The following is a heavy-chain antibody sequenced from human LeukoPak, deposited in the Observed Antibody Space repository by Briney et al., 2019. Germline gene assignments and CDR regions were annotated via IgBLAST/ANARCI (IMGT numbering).Heavy chain of an antibody. V-gene: IGHV4-39*01. CDR1: GGSISSSSYY. Sequence: PSETLSLTCTVSGGSISSSSYYWGWIRQPPGKGLEWIGSIYYSGSTYYNPSLKSRVTISVDTSKNQFSLKLSSVTAADTAVYYCARPSSRNAFDIWGQGTLVTVSS. J-gene: IGHJ3*02. CDR3: ARPSSRNAFDI. D-gene: IGHD6-19*01. CDR2: IYYSGST.